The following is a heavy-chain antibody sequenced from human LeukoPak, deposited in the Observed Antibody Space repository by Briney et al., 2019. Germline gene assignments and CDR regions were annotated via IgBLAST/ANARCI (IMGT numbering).Heavy chain of an antibody. J-gene: IGHJ4*02. CDR3: ARMALRDYVFDY. CDR1: GFTFSSYA. Sequence: PGRSLRLSCAASGFTFSSYAMHWVRQAPGKGLEWVAVISYDGSNKYYADSVKGRFTISRDNSKNTLYLQMNSLRAEDTAVYYCARMALRDYVFDYWGQGTLVTVSS. D-gene: IGHD3-16*01. CDR2: ISYDGSNK. V-gene: IGHV3-30*14.